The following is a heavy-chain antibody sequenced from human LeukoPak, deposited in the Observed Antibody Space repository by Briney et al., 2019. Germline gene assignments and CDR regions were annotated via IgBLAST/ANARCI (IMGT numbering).Heavy chain of an antibody. CDR2: ILYDGSNK. CDR1: GFTFSSYT. D-gene: IGHD6-13*01. Sequence: GGSLRLSCVVSGFTFSSYTMHWVRQAPGKGLEWVGVILYDGSNKYYADSVKGRFTISRDNSKNTLYMQVNSLRAEDTAVCYCAREIPRGSSFDYWGQGTLVTVSS. J-gene: IGHJ4*02. CDR3: AREIPRGSSFDY. V-gene: IGHV3-30-3*01.